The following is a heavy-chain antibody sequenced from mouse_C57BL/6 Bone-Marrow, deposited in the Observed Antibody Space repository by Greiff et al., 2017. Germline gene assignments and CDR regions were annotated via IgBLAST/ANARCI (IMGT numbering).Heavy chain of an antibody. CDR2: IDPENGDT. CDR1: GFNIKDDY. V-gene: IGHV14-4*01. Sequence: EVKLQQSGAELVRPGASVKLSCTASGFNIKDDYMHWVKQRPEQGLEWIGWIDPENGDTEYASKFQGKAIITADTSSNTAYLQLSSLTSVDTAVYDCAPANWDLSWFAYWGQGTLVTVSA. D-gene: IGHD4-1*01. CDR3: APANWDLSWFAY. J-gene: IGHJ3*01.